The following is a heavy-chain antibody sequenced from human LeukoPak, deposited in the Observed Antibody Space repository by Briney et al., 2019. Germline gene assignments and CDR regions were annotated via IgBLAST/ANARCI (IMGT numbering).Heavy chain of an antibody. J-gene: IGHJ4*02. CDR2: ISAYNGNT. CDR3: ARDGPYYDSSGYHSSLFDY. V-gene: IGHV1-18*01. Sequence: ASVKVSCKASGYTFTSYGISWVRQAPGQGLEWMGWISAYNGNTNYAQKLQGRVTMTTDTSTSTAYMELRSLRSDDTAVYYCARDGPYYDSSGYHSSLFDYWGQGTLVTVSS. D-gene: IGHD3-22*01. CDR1: GYTFTSYG.